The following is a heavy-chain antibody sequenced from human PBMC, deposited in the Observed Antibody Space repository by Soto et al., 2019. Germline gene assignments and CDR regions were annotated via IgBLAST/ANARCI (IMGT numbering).Heavy chain of an antibody. CDR3: ARVGAYCGGDCYSESAAEYFQH. V-gene: IGHV1-69*02. J-gene: IGHJ1*01. D-gene: IGHD2-21*02. Sequence: SVKVSCKASGGTFSIYTISWVRQAPGQGLEWMGRIIPILGIANYAQKFQGRVTITADKSTSTAYMELSSLRSEDTAVYYCARVGAYCGGDCYSESAAEYFQHWGQGTLVTVSS. CDR1: GGTFSIYT. CDR2: IIPILGIA.